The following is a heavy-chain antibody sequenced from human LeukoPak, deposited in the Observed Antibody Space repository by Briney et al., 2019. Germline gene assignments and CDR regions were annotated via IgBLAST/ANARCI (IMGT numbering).Heavy chain of an antibody. CDR2: ISSSSTI. J-gene: IGHJ4*02. CDR1: GFTFSSYG. CDR3: SSSPARSGSYYGDY. D-gene: IGHD1-26*01. V-gene: IGHV3-48*01. Sequence: GGSLRLSCAASGFTFSSYGMNWVRQAPGKGLEWVSYISSSSTIYYADSVKGRFTISRDNAKNSLYLQMNSLRAEDTAVYYCSSSPARSGSYYGDYWGQGTLVTVSS.